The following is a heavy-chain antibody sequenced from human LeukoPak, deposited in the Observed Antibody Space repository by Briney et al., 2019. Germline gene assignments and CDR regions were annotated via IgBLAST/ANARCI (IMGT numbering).Heavy chain of an antibody. D-gene: IGHD3-16*01. Sequence: SGPTLVNPTQTLTLTCTFSGFSLSTSGMCVSWIRQPPGKALGWLARIDWDDDKYYSTSLKTRLTISKDTSKNQVVLTMTNMDPVDTATYYCARRITQGNDYYFDYWGQGTLVTVSS. CDR3: ARRITQGNDYYFDY. CDR1: GFSLSTSGMC. J-gene: IGHJ4*02. CDR2: IDWDDDK. V-gene: IGHV2-70*11.